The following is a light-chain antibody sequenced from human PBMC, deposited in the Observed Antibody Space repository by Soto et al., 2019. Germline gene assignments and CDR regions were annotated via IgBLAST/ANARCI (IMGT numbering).Light chain of an antibody. Sequence: QSVLTQPPSVSGAPGQTVTISCTGSSSNIGTSYVVHWYQQLPGKAPKLLIYGNNIRPSGVSDRFSGSKSGTSASLAITGLQAEDEADYFCQSCDGTFGDVFGTGTKVTVL. J-gene: IGLJ1*01. V-gene: IGLV1-40*01. CDR1: SSNIGTSYV. CDR3: QSCDGTFGDV. CDR2: GNN.